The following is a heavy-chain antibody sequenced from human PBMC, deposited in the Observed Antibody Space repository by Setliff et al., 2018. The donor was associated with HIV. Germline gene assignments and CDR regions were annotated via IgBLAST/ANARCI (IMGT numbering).Heavy chain of an antibody. J-gene: IGHJ3*02. D-gene: IGHD3-10*01. CDR2: ISPHSGDT. CDR3: ARDPGAQSGSGIGRRTVFVNALDI. V-gene: IGHV1-18*01. CDR1: GYRFTTYG. Sequence: ASVKVSCKASGYRFTTYGLSWVRQAPGQGLEWMGWISPHSGDTKYAQKVQGRVTMTTDTSTGTSYMELRSLRSDDAAVYYCARDPGAQSGSGIGRRTVFVNALDIWGRGTMVTVSS.